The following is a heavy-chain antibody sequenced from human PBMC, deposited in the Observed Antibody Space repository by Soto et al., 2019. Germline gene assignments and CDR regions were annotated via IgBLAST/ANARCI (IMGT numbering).Heavy chain of an antibody. CDR2: ISYDGSNK. V-gene: IGHV3-30-3*01. D-gene: IGHD3-22*01. J-gene: IGHJ4*02. CDR3: ARDSYYDSSGYCFN. Sequence: QVQLVESGGGVVQPGRSLRLSCAASGFTFSSYAMHWVRQAPGKGLEWVAVISYDGSNKYYADSVKGRFTISRDNSKNTLYLQMNSLRAEDTAVYYCARDSYYDSSGYCFNWGQGTLVTVSS. CDR1: GFTFSSYA.